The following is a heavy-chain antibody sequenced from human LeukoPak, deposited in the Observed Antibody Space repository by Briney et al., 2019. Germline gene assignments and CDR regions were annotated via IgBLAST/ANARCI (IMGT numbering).Heavy chain of an antibody. D-gene: IGHD3-22*01. V-gene: IGHV4-59*01. Sequence: SETLSLTCTVSGGSISSYHWSWFRQAPGKGLEWIGYMYNSGSTNFNPSLKSRVTISVDTSKNQFSLKLSSLTAADTAVYYCARPDSSGWYFDLWGRGTLVTVSS. J-gene: IGHJ2*01. CDR3: ARPDSSGWYFDL. CDR2: MYNSGST. CDR1: GGSISSYH.